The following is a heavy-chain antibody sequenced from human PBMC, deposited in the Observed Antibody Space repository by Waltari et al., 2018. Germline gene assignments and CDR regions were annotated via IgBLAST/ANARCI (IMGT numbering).Heavy chain of an antibody. CDR2: IKSDGSDT. V-gene: IGHV3-74*01. CDR1: GFPFSRYW. D-gene: IGHD6-13*01. CDR3: ARVARKTYSSPVPGRDYYYGMDV. J-gene: IGHJ6*02. Sequence: EEQLVESGGGLIQPGESLRVSCAVSGFPFSRYWMNWVRQAPGKGLVWVARIKSDGSDTSYADSVKGRFTISRDNAKNTVYLQMKSLRAEDTAVYYCARVARKTYSSPVPGRDYYYGMDVWGLGTTVTVSS.